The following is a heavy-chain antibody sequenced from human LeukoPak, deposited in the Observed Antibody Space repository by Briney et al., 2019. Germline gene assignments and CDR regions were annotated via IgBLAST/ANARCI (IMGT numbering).Heavy chain of an antibody. J-gene: IGHJ5*02. V-gene: IGHV3-7*04. CDR1: GFTFSTYW. CDR3: ARGGFRYFAH. Sequence: GGSLRLSCAASGFTFSTYWMSWVRQAPGKGLEQVASIKEDGSEKYYVDSVKGRFTISRDNAKNSLYLQMNSLRGDDTAVYYCARGGFRYFAHWGQGTLVTVSS. CDR2: IKEDGSEK. D-gene: IGHD3-16*02.